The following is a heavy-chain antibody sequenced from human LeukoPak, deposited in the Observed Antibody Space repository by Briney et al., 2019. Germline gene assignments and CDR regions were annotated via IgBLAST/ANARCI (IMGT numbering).Heavy chain of an antibody. D-gene: IGHD2-21*02. CDR3: ASNIVVVTASFGDAFDI. CDR2: INHSGST. J-gene: IGHJ3*02. V-gene: IGHV4-34*01. Sequence: SETLSLTCAVYGGSFSGYYWSWIRQPPGKGLEWIGEINHSGSTNYNPSLKSRVTISVDTSKNQFSLKLSSVTAADTAVYYCASNIVVVTASFGDAFDIWGQGTMVTVSS. CDR1: GGSFSGYY.